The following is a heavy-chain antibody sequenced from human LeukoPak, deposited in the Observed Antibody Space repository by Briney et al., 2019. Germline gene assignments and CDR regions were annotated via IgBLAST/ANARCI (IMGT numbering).Heavy chain of an antibody. J-gene: IGHJ4*02. CDR3: ASWVPVGGEEPFDY. CDR1: GFTFSSYS. V-gene: IGHV3-21*01. Sequence: GGSLRLSCAASGFTFSSYSVNWVRQAPGKGLEWVSSISSSSSYIYYADSVKGRFTISRDNAKNSLYLQMNSLRAEDTAVYYCASWVPVGGEEPFDYWGQGTLVTVSS. D-gene: IGHD3-16*01. CDR2: ISSSSSYI.